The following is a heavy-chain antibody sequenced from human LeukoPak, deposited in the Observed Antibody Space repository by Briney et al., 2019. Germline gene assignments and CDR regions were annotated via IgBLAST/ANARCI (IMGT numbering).Heavy chain of an antibody. CDR3: AKGSRSGSYSFSTFDP. Sequence: GGSLRLSCAASGFTFSSYAMSWVRQAPGKGLEWVSAISGSGGSTYHADSVKGRFTISRDNSKNTLYLQMNSLRAEDTAVYYCAKGSRSGSYSFSTFDPWGQGTLVTVSS. CDR2: ISGSGGST. D-gene: IGHD3-10*01. CDR1: GFTFSSYA. J-gene: IGHJ5*02. V-gene: IGHV3-23*01.